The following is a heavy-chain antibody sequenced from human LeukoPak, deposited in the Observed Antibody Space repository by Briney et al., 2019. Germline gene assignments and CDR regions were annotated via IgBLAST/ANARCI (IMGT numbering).Heavy chain of an antibody. J-gene: IGHJ6*04. CDR2: ISNGGSRT. CDR1: EFTFNSYD. CDR3: ARRYCSSTSCTMDV. D-gene: IGHD2-2*01. V-gene: IGHV3-48*03. Sequence: PGGSLRLSCAASEFTFNSYDTNWVRQAPGKGLEWVSYISNGGSRTYYADSVKGRFTISRDNAKNSLYLQMNSLRAEDTAIYYCARRYCSSTSCTMDVWGKGTTVTVSS.